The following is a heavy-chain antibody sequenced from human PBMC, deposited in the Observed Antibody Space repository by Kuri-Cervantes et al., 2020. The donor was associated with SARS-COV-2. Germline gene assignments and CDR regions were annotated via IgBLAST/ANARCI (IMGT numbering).Heavy chain of an antibody. J-gene: IGHJ3*02. D-gene: IGHD3-3*01. CDR3: ARVQPLTIFGVVIIDAFDI. V-gene: IGHV4-34*01. CDR1: GGSFSGYY. Sequence: ESLKISCAVYGGSFSGYYWSWIRQPPGKGLEWIGEINHSGSTNYNPSLKSRVTISVDTSKNQFSLKLSSVTAADTAVYYCARVQPLTIFGVVIIDAFDIWGQGTMVTVSS. CDR2: INHSGST.